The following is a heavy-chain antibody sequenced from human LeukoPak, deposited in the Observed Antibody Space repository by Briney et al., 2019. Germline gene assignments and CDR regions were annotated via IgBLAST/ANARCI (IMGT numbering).Heavy chain of an antibody. CDR1: GFSFSAYW. CDR3: GRFGYVAGVDL. J-gene: IGHJ4*02. CDR2: INPVGTAT. Sequence: GGSPTLSCAASGFSFSAYWMTWVRQAPGAGLEFVANINPVGTATYYADPVKGRFTISRDNAKNLVYLQMNSWRAEDTAVYHCGRFGYVAGVDLWGQGTLVTVSS. V-gene: IGHV3-7*01. D-gene: IGHD6-19*01.